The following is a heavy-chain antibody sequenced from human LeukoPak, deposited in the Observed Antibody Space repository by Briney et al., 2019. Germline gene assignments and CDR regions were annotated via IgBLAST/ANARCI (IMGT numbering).Heavy chain of an antibody. CDR3: ASQLKDGYNNGVVY. V-gene: IGHV4-4*07. J-gene: IGHJ4*02. Sequence: PSETLSLTCTVSSGSISSYYWSWIRQPAGKGLEWIGRIYTSGSTNYNPSLKSRVTMSVDTSKNQFSLKLSSVTAADTAVYYCASQLKDGYNNGVVYWGQGTLVTVSS. CDR2: IYTSGST. D-gene: IGHD5-24*01. CDR1: SGSISSYY.